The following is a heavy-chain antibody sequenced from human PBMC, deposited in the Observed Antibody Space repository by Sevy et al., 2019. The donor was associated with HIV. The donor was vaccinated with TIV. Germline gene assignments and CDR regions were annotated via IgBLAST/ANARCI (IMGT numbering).Heavy chain of an antibody. J-gene: IGHJ4*02. D-gene: IGHD3-3*01. Sequence: ASVKVSCKASGYTFISYGVSWVRQAPGQGLEWIGWISAYTGDTIYARKFQARLTMTTDTSTSTAYLELRSLKSDDTAVYYCARGKREEWLLYLDNWGPGTLVTVSS. CDR1: GYTFISYG. V-gene: IGHV1-18*01. CDR2: ISAYTGDT. CDR3: ARGKREEWLLYLDN.